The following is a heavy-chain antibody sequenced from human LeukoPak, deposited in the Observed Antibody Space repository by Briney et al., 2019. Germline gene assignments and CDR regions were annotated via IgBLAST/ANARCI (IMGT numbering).Heavy chain of an antibody. CDR1: GFTFNNYA. V-gene: IGHV3-23*01. CDR3: ARLFRGWSLEDV. J-gene: IGHJ6*04. Sequence: GGSLRLSCAASGFTFNNYAMSWVRQAPGKGLEWVSGISGSGDSAYYADSVKGRFTISRDNAKNSLYLQMNSLRAEGTAVYYCARLFRGWSLEDVWGKGTTVTVSS. D-gene: IGHD6-19*01. CDR2: ISGSGDSA.